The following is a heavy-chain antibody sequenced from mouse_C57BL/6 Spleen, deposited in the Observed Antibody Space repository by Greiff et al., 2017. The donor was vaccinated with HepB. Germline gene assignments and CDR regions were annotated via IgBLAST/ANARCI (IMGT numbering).Heavy chain of an antibody. CDR3: ARFAVLQHWYFDV. Sequence: VQLQQPGAELVKPGASVKLSCKASGYTFTSYWMHWVKQRPGQGLEWIGMIHPNSGSTNYNEKFKSKATLTVDKSSSTAYMQLSSLTSEDSAVYYCARFAVLQHWYFDVWGTGTTVTVSS. J-gene: IGHJ1*03. CDR1: GYTFTSYW. D-gene: IGHD1-1*01. V-gene: IGHV1-64*01. CDR2: IHPNSGST.